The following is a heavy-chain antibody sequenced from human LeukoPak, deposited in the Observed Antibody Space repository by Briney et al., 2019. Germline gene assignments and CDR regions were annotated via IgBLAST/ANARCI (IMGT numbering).Heavy chain of an antibody. D-gene: IGHD2-8*01. J-gene: IGHJ4*02. CDR2: INPSGGST. CDR3: ARGYCTNGVCHKVLDY. Sequence: ASVKVSCKASGYIFTNFGISWVRQARGQGLEWMGIINPSGGSTSYAQKFQGRVTMTRDMSTSTVYMELSSLRSEDTAVYYCARGYCTNGVCHKVLDYWGQGTLVTVSS. V-gene: IGHV1-46*01. CDR1: GYIFTNFG.